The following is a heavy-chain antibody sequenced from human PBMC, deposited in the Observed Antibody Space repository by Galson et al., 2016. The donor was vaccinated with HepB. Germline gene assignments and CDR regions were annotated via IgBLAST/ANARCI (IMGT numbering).Heavy chain of an antibody. CDR1: GFTFSNYV. Sequence: SLRLSCAASGFTFSNYVIHWVRQAPGKGLEWVALIWYDGSNKYYADSVQGRFTISRDNSKNTVYLQMNGLRAEDTAVYYCARDRGDGAFDIWGQGTMVTVSS. V-gene: IGHV3-33*01. J-gene: IGHJ3*02. CDR3: ARDRGDGAFDI. CDR2: IWYDGSNK. D-gene: IGHD3-10*01.